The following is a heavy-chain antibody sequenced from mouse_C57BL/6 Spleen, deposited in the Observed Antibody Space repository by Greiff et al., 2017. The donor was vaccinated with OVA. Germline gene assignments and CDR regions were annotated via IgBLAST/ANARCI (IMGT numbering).Heavy chain of an antibody. CDR3: ARRSIYYGYDDYAMDY. CDR2: ISSGGSYT. D-gene: IGHD2-2*01. V-gene: IGHV5-6*02. Sequence: EVMLVESGGDLVKPGGSLKLSCAASGFTFSSYGMSWVRQTPDKRLEWVATISSGGSYTYYPDSVKGRFTISRDNAKNTLYLQMISLKSDDTAFYYCARRSIYYGYDDYAMDYWGQGTSVTVSS. J-gene: IGHJ4*01. CDR1: GFTFSSYG.